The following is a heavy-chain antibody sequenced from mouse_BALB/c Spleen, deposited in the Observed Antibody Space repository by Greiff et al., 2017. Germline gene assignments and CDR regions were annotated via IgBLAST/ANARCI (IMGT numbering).Heavy chain of an antibody. D-gene: IGHD2-14*01. CDR1: GFSLTSYG. Sequence: VQRVESGPGLVQPSQSLSITCTVSGFSLTSYGVHWVRQSPGKGLEWLGVIWSGGSTDYNAAFISRLSISKDNSKSQVFFKMNSLQANDTAIYYCATSYYRYDVFAYWGQGTLVTVSA. V-gene: IGHV2-2*02. CDR2: IWSGGST. J-gene: IGHJ3*01. CDR3: ATSYYRYDVFAY.